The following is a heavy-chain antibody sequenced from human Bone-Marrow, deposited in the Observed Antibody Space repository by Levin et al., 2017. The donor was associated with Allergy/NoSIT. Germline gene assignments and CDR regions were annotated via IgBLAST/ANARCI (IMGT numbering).Heavy chain of an antibody. CDR3: ARGPEGDSSSPARSGEWLFDY. V-gene: IGHV1-69*02. D-gene: IGHD6-13*01. CDR2: IIPILGIA. J-gene: IGHJ4*02. CDR1: GGTFSSYT. Sequence: ASVKVSCKASGGTFSSYTISWVRQAPGQGLEWMGRIIPILGIANYAQKFQGRVTITADKSTSTAYMELSSLRSEATAVYYCARGPEGDSSSPARSGEWLFDYWGQGTLVTVSS.